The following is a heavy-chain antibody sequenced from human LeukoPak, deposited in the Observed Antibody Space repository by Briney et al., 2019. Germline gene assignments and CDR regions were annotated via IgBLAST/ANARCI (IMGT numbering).Heavy chain of an antibody. CDR1: GFTFSSFA. D-gene: IGHD3-10*01. Sequence: AGGSLRLSCAASGFTFSSFAMSWVRQAPGKGLEWVSSISGSGASTYYADSVKGRFTISRDNSKNTLYLQMNNLRAEDTAVYYCAKQGFGVYYFDYWGQGTLVTVSS. CDR2: ISGSGAST. J-gene: IGHJ4*02. CDR3: AKQGFGVYYFDY. V-gene: IGHV3-23*01.